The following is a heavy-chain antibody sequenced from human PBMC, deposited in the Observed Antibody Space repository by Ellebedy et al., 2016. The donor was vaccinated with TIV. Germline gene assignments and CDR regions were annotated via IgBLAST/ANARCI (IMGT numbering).Heavy chain of an antibody. Sequence: GESLKISCVASGFTFSNCAMHSVRQAPGKGLEWVAVISYDGSNSHYADSVKGRFAISRDNSKNTQYLQMNSLRAEDTAVYYCAREIDSPDAYCSGESCYPDYWGQGTLVTVSS. CDR3: AREIDSPDAYCSGESCYPDY. D-gene: IGHD2-15*01. V-gene: IGHV3-30*09. CDR2: ISYDGSNS. J-gene: IGHJ4*02. CDR1: GFTFSNCA.